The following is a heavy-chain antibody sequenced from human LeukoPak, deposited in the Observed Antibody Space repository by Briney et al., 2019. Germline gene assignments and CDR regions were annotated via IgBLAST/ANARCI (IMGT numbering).Heavy chain of an antibody. J-gene: IGHJ6*02. Sequence: PGGCLRLSWAASGFTFNSYGMPWVRQAPGKGLEWVAVISYDGSNKYYADSVKGRFTISRDNSKNTLYLQMNSLRAEDTAVYYCAKDSQITMVRGVILSPYYYYYGMDVWGQGTTVTVSS. CDR1: GFTFNSYG. V-gene: IGHV3-30*18. CDR3: AKDSQITMVRGVILSPYYYYYGMDV. CDR2: ISYDGSNK. D-gene: IGHD3-10*01.